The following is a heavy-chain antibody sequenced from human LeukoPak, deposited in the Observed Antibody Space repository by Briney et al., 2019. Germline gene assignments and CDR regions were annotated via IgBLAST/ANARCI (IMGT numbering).Heavy chain of an antibody. Sequence: ASVKVSCKASGYTFTGYNMHWVRPAPGQGPEWMGWINPNSGGTNYAQKFQGRVIMTRDTSISTAYMELSRLRSDDTAMYYCASSDRDYFDYWGQGTLVTVSS. CDR1: GYTFTGYN. CDR3: ASSDRDYFDY. J-gene: IGHJ4*02. CDR2: INPNSGGT. V-gene: IGHV1-2*02.